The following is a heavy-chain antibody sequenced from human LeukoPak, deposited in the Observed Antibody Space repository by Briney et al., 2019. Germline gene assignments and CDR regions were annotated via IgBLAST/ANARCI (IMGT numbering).Heavy chain of an antibody. V-gene: IGHV3-33*08. J-gene: IGHJ3*02. D-gene: IGHD4-23*01. Sequence: GGSLRLSCAASGFTFSSYAMHWGRQAPGEGLEWGAVIWYDGSNKYYAYSVKGRFTISRDNSKNTLYLQMNSLRSEDTAVYYCARTTVVTPDAFDIWGQGTMVTVSS. CDR3: ARTTVVTPDAFDI. CDR1: GFTFSSYA. CDR2: IWYDGSNK.